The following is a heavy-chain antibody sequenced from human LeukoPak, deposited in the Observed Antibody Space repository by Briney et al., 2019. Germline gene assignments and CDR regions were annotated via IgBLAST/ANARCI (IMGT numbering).Heavy chain of an antibody. CDR3: ARDVGYCRGTNCYTYLDY. CDR1: GGSISSAIFF. Sequence: SETLSPTFTVSGGSISSAIFFCGWVPQPPREGLGGIWGIYYSGSTYYNASLKSRVTVSIDTSKNQFSLKLSSVTAADTAVYYCARDVGYCRGTNCYTYLDYWGPGTLVTVSS. V-gene: IGHV4-39*07. J-gene: IGHJ4*02. CDR2: IYYSGST. D-gene: IGHD2-2*02.